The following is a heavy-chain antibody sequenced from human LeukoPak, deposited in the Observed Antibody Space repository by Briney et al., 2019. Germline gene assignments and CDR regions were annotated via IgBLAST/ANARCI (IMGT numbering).Heavy chain of an antibody. D-gene: IGHD5-24*01. CDR3: ARVEMATMNFDY. Sequence: PGGSLRLSCAASGFTVSSNYMSWVRQAPGKGLEWVSVIYSGGSTYYADSVKGRFIISRDNSKNTLYLQMNSLRAEDTAVYYCARVEMATMNFDYWGQGTLVTVSS. V-gene: IGHV3-53*01. CDR2: IYSGGST. J-gene: IGHJ4*02. CDR1: GFTVSSNY.